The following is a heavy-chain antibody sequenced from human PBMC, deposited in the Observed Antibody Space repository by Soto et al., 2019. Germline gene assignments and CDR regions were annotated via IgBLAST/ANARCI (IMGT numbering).Heavy chain of an antibody. CDR3: ARHLGPTGPNY. Sequence: SETLSLTCTVSGDSISSGSAYWGWVRQPPGKGLEWIGSFYYNGNTHYNPSRKSRATISVDTSKNQSSLKLSSVTATDRAVYYCARHLGPTGPNYWGQGTLVTVSS. D-gene: IGHD1-26*01. CDR1: GDSISSGSAY. CDR2: FYYNGNT. J-gene: IGHJ4*01. V-gene: IGHV4-39*01.